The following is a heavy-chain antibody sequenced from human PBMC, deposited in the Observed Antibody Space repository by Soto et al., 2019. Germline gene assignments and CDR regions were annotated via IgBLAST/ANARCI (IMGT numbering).Heavy chain of an antibody. CDR1: GGTFSSYA. CDR3: ARDRTYYHSSGQSTRYYYYGMDV. D-gene: IGHD3-22*01. J-gene: IGHJ6*02. V-gene: IGHV1-69*01. CDR2: VIPIFGTA. Sequence: QVQLVQSGAEVKKPGSSVKVSCKASGGTFSSYAISWVRQAPGQGLEWMGGVIPIFGTANYAQKFQGRVTITADESTSTAYMELSSLRSEDTAVYYCARDRTYYHSSGQSTRYYYYGMDVWGQGTTVTVSS.